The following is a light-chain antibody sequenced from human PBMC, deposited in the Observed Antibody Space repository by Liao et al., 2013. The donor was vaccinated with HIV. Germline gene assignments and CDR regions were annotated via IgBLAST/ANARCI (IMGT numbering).Light chain of an antibody. Sequence: SYVLTQTPSVSVAPGKTATVTCGGSNIGSKSVHWYQQKPGQAPVLVIYYDSDRPSAIPERFSGSNSGNTATLSISRVEAGDEADYYCQVWDSNSDHPYVFGTGTKVTVL. CDR3: QVWDSNSDHPYV. V-gene: IGLV3-21*01. J-gene: IGLJ1*01. CDR2: YDS. CDR1: NIGSKS.